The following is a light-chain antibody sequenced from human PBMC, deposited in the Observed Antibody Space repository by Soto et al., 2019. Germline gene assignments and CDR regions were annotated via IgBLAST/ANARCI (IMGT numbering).Light chain of an antibody. CDR1: QDISNY. J-gene: IGKJ4*01. Sequence: DIEMTQSPATLSASLGDRVTITWQASQDISNYLNGYQQKPGKAPKPLIYDASNLETGGPSRFSGSGSGTDFTFTISSLLPEDISTYYCQQHYNLLPLTFGGGTKVDIK. CDR2: DAS. V-gene: IGKV1-33*01. CDR3: QQHYNLLPLT.